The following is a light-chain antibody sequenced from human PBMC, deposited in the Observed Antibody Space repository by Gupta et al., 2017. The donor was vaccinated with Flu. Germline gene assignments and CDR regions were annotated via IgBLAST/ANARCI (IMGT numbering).Light chain of an antibody. J-gene: IGKJ2*01. CDR2: QIS. Sequence: DVVMTQSPLSLPVTLGQPASISCRSSQSLVYSDGKIYLNWFQQRPGHSPRRLIYQISHRDAGVPDRFSGSGSGTDLTLKISRVEAEDVGVYYCRQGTHWPPYTFGQGTKLEIK. CDR3: RQGTHWPPYT. CDR1: QSLVYSDGKIY. V-gene: IGKV2-30*01.